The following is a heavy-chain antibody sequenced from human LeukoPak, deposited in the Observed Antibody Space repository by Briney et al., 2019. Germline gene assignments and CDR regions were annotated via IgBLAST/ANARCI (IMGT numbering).Heavy chain of an antibody. CDR3: AKSDGYDSYFDY. V-gene: IGHV3-23*01. D-gene: IGHD5-12*01. Sequence: GGSLRLSCAASGFTFSSYAMSWVRQAPGKGLEWVSAISGSGGSTYYADSVKGRFTISRDNSKNTLYRQMNSLRAEDTAVYYCAKSDGYDSYFDYWGQGTLVTVSS. CDR1: GFTFSSYA. J-gene: IGHJ4*02. CDR2: ISGSGGST.